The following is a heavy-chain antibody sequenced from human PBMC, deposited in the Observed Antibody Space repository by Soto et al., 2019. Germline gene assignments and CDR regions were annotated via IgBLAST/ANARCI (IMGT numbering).Heavy chain of an antibody. Sequence: QVQLVQSGDEVRKPGSSVKVSCKASGYIFVNYGIAWVRQAPGQGLEWMGWISPYSGKTHYASKVQGRLTMTTDTSTSTAYMDLGSLTSDDTAVYYCAMVDNYVTPTPQDVWGQGTTVTVPS. D-gene: IGHD3-16*01. V-gene: IGHV1-18*01. CDR3: AMVDNYVTPTPQDV. CDR1: GYIFVNYG. J-gene: IGHJ6*02. CDR2: ISPYSGKT.